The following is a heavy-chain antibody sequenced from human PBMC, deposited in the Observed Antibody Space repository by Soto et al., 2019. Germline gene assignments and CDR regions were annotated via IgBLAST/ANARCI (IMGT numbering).Heavy chain of an antibody. CDR2: IYPGDSDT. V-gene: IGHV5-51*01. J-gene: IGHJ4*02. Sequence: PGESLKISCKGSGYSFTSYWIGWVRQMPGKGLEWMGIIYPGDSDTRYSPSFQGQVTISAAKSISTAYLQWSSLKASDTAMYYCARHRDAENNVDIVATSFDYWGQGTLVTAPQ. CDR1: GYSFTSYW. CDR3: ARHRDAENNVDIVATSFDY. D-gene: IGHD5-12*01.